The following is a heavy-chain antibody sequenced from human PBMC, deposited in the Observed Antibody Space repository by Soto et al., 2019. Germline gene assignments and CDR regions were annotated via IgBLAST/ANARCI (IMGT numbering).Heavy chain of an antibody. CDR2: TSFDGKNK. Sequence: LRLSCAASGFTFSNFAMHWVRQAPGKGLEWVAATSFDGKNKDYADSVKGRFTTSRDNSKKTLFLQMNSLRPEDTAVYYCARERAIAATGIFYSWGQGTLVTVSS. CDR3: ARERAIAATGIFYS. V-gene: IGHV3-30*04. J-gene: IGHJ5*01. CDR1: GFTFSNFA. D-gene: IGHD6-13*01.